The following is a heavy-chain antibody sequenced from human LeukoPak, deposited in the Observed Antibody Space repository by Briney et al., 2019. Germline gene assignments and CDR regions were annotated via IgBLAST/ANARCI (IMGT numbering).Heavy chain of an antibody. D-gene: IGHD6-6*01. CDR1: GGSISSYY. V-gene: IGHV4-59*08. J-gene: IGHJ5*02. CDR3: TRRGGSSSSDWFDP. Sequence: SETLSLSCTVSGGSISSYYWSWIRQPPGKGLEWIGYIYYSGSTNYNPSLKSRVTISVDTSKNQFSLKLSSVTAADTAVYYCTRRGGSSSSDWFDPWGQGTLVIVSS. CDR2: IYYSGST.